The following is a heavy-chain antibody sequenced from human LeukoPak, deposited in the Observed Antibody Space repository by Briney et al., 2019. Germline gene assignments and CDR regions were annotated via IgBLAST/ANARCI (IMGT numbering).Heavy chain of an antibody. V-gene: IGHV4-39*01. Sequence: SETLSLTCTVSGGSISSSSHYGGWIRQPPGKGLEWIGSMYYSGGTYYDPSLKSRVTISIDTSKNQFSLKLNSVTAADTAVYYCARLVRYCSTNSCYPFDYWGQGTLVTVSS. CDR3: ARLVRYCSTNSCYPFDY. J-gene: IGHJ4*02. CDR1: GGSISSSSHY. D-gene: IGHD2-2*01. CDR2: MYYSGGT.